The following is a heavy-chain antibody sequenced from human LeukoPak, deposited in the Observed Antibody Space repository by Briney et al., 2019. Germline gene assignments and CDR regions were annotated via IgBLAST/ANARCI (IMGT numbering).Heavy chain of an antibody. D-gene: IGHD2-15*01. CDR1: GFTFSSYA. Sequence: PGGSLRLSCAASGFTFSSYAMSWVRQSPGKGLEWVSAISGSGTSTYYADSVKGRFTISRDISENTLYLQMNSLRAEDTAVYYCARDCSGGSCFGYWGQGTLVTVSS. CDR3: ARDCSGGSCFGY. J-gene: IGHJ4*02. CDR2: ISGSGTST. V-gene: IGHV3-23*01.